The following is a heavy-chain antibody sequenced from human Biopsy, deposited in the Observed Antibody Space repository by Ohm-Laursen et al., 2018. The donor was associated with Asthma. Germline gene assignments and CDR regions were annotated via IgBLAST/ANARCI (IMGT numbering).Heavy chain of an antibody. D-gene: IGHD3-3*01. Sequence: SETLSLTCAVSGGSMTPTSHYWDWIRQAPGRGLEWIGNISYGGKTSYNPYLKNRVTISSDTSKNQFSLRLPSVTAAVTAVYFCARRITIFGVVQKDHGMDAWGQGTTVIVSS. CDR2: ISYGGKT. CDR3: ARRITIFGVVQKDHGMDA. J-gene: IGHJ6*02. V-gene: IGHV4-39*01. CDR1: GGSMTPTSHY.